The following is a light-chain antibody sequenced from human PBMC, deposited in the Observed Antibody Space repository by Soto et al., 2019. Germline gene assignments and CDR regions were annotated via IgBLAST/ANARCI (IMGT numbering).Light chain of an antibody. CDR1: SPNIGSNA. Sequence: QSVLTQPPSASGTPGQRVAISCSGTSPNIGSNAVNWYQQLPGTAPQPLIYRNTERPSGVPARFSGSKSGTSASLAISGLQAEDEANYFCAAWDDSMNGYAFGPGTKVTV. CDR2: RNT. V-gene: IGLV1-44*01. CDR3: AAWDDSMNGYA. J-gene: IGLJ1*01.